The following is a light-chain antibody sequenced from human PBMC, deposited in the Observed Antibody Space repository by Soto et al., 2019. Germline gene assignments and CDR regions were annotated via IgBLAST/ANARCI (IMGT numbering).Light chain of an antibody. CDR1: QSICSS. CDR2: DAS. Sequence: EIVITQSPATLSVSPGERATLSCRASQSICSSLAWYRQKPGQAPRILNYDASNRETGIPARFSSSGAGTECIPTISSLEPEDVTVYYCQQYNNWAWTFGQGTKVDIK. V-gene: IGKV3-15*01. J-gene: IGKJ1*01. CDR3: QQYNNWAWT.